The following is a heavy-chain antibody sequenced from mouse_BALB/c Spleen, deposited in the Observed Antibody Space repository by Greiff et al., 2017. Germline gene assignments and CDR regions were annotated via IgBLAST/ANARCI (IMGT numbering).Heavy chain of an antibody. CDR3: ASGNYDGNAMDY. D-gene: IGHD1-1*01. CDR1: GYSITSDYA. J-gene: IGHJ4*01. Sequence: EVQLQQSGPGLVKPSQSLSLTCTVTGYSITSDYAWNWIRQFPGNKLEWMGYISYSGSTSYNPSLKSRISITRDTSKNQFFLQLNSVTTEDTATYYCASGNYDGNAMDYWGQGTSVTVSS. CDR2: ISYSGST. V-gene: IGHV3-2*02.